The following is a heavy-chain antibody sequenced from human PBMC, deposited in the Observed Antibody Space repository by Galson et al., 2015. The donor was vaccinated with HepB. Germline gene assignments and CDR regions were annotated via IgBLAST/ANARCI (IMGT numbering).Heavy chain of an antibody. V-gene: IGHV3-15*07. D-gene: IGHD5-24*01. Sequence: SLRLSCAASGFTFSNAWMNWVRQAPRKGLEWVGRIKSKTDGGTTDYAAPVKGRLTISRDDSKNTLYLQMNSLKTEDTAVYYCTTALRRWLHHLEDYWGQGTLVTVSS. J-gene: IGHJ4*02. CDR2: IKSKTDGGTT. CDR3: TTALRRWLHHLEDY. CDR1: GFTFSNAW.